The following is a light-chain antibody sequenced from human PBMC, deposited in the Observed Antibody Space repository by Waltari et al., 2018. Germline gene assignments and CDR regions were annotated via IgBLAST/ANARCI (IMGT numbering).Light chain of an antibody. V-gene: IGLV2-14*03. CDR2: DFT. CDR3: SSYTSSSTGVL. Sequence: QSALTQPASVSGSPGQSITIPCTGTSSDVGGYNYVSWYQQYPGKGPKLMIYDFTNRPSGVSNRFSGSKSGNTASLTISGLQAEDEADYYCSSYTSSSTGVLFGGGTKLTVL. J-gene: IGLJ3*02. CDR1: SSDVGGYNY.